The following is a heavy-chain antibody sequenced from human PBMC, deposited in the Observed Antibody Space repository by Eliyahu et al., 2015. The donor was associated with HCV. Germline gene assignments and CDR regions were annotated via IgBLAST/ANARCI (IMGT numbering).Heavy chain of an antibody. CDR1: GDXXSRXPAT. Sequence: QVHLQHSGPRLVQPSQTLSLTCTISGDXXSRXPATWSWIRQSPSRGLEWLGRTYYRSKWFNDYAESLKSRIIVNADSSKNQFSLQLNSVSPEDTAVYYCAGGGYVDSWARLDYWSQGTLVTVSS. J-gene: IGHJ4*02. CDR2: TYYRSKWFN. CDR3: AGGGYVDSWARLDY. D-gene: IGHD3-10*02. V-gene: IGHV6-1*01.